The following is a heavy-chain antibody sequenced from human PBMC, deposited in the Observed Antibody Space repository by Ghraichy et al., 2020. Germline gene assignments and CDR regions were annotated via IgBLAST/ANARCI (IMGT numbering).Heavy chain of an antibody. D-gene: IGHD3-10*01. CDR3: AKGNTMVRGVIIPYYDY. Sequence: GGSLRLSCAASGFTFSSYAMSWVRQAPGKGLEWVSAISGSGGSTYYADSVKGRFTISRDNSKNTLYLQMNSLRAEDTAVYYCAKGNTMVRGVIIPYYDYWGQGTLVTVSS. J-gene: IGHJ4*02. CDR1: GFTFSSYA. CDR2: ISGSGGST. V-gene: IGHV3-23*01.